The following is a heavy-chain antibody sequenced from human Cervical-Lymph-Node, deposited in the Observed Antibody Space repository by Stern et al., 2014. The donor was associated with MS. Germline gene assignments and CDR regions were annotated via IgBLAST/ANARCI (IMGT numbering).Heavy chain of an antibody. J-gene: IGHJ6*02. V-gene: IGHV5-51*01. CDR1: GFNFNTYW. CDR3: ARHVYGMDV. CDR2: IYPGDSET. Sequence: VQLVQSGAEVKKPGESLKISCKVFGFNFNTYWIAWVRQMPGKGLEWMGIIYPGDSETRSNPPFQGQVTISVDKSISTAYLQWSTLKASDTAIYYCARHVYGMDVWGQGTTVTVSS.